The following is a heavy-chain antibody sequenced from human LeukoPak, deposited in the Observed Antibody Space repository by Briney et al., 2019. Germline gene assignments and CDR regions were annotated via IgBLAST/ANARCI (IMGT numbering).Heavy chain of an antibody. CDR3: AREYGSGSSPSFDY. D-gene: IGHD3-10*01. Sequence: SETLSLTCTVSGGSISSYYWSWIRQPPGKGLEWIGYIYYTGSTNYNPSLKSRVTISVDTSKNQFSLNLSSVTAADTAVYYCAREYGSGSSPSFDYWGQGTPVTVTS. J-gene: IGHJ4*02. V-gene: IGHV4-59*01. CDR1: GGSISSYY. CDR2: IYYTGST.